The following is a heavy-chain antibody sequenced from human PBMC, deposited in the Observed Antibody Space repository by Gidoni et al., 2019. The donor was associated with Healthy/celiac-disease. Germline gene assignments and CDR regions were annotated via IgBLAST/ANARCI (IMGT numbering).Heavy chain of an antibody. CDR1: GGSISSSSYY. Sequence: QLQLQESGPGLVKPSETLSLTCTVSGGSISSSSYYWGWIRQPPGKGLEWIGSIYYSGSTYYNPSLKSRVTISVDTSKNQFSLKLSSVTAADTAVYYCARMGDYDFWSGYPPFDYWGQGTLVTVSS. V-gene: IGHV4-39*07. D-gene: IGHD3-3*01. CDR2: IYYSGST. CDR3: ARMGDYDFWSGYPPFDY. J-gene: IGHJ4*02.